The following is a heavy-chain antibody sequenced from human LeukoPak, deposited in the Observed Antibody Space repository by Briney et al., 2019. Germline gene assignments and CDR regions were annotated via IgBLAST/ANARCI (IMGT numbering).Heavy chain of an antibody. D-gene: IGHD6-13*01. Sequence: ASVKVSCXASGGTFSSYAISWVRQAPGQGLEWMGRIIPIFGTANYAQKFQGRVTITTDESTSTAYMELSSLRSEDTAVYYCARSIAAAGPFDYWGQGTLVTVSP. CDR3: ARSIAAAGPFDY. J-gene: IGHJ4*02. V-gene: IGHV1-69*05. CDR2: IIPIFGTA. CDR1: GGTFSSYA.